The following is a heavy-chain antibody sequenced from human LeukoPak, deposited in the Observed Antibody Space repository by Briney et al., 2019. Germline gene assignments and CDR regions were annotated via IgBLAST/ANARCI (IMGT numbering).Heavy chain of an antibody. CDR2: ISGNGGST. V-gene: IGHV3-23*01. D-gene: IGHD3-10*01. J-gene: IGHJ4*02. Sequence: GGSLRLSCAASGFTFSNYAMNWVRQAPGKGLEWVSAISGNGGSTNYADSVKGRFTISRDNSKNTLYLQMNSLRAEDTALYYCAKFFLPYLAGGTGSRWGQGTQVTVSS. CDR3: AKFFLPYLAGGTGSR. CDR1: GFTFSNYA.